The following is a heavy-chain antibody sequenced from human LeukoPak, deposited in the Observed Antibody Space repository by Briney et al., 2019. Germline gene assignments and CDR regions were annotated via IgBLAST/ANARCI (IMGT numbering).Heavy chain of an antibody. CDR1: GGSINSYY. D-gene: IGHD3-22*01. CDR3: ARDRDSSGLRDFDL. V-gene: IGHV4-59*01. CDR2: IYYSGNT. Sequence: SEILSLTCTVSGGSINSYYWSWIRQPPGKGLEWIGYIYYSGNTNYNPSLKSRVSISIDTSKNQLSLQLSSVTAADTAVYYCARDRDSSGLRDFDLWGRGTLVTVSA. J-gene: IGHJ2*01.